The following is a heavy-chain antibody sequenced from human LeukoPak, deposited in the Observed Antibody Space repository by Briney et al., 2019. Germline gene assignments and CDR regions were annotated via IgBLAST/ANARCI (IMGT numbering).Heavy chain of an antibody. Sequence: GASVKVSCKASGYTFTGYYMHWARQAPGQGLEWMGWINPNSGGTNYAQKFQGRVTMTRDTSISTAYMELSRLRSDDTAVYYCARVNRVLRYFHWFAAPDYWGQGTLVTVSS. D-gene: IGHD3-9*01. CDR2: INPNSGGT. J-gene: IGHJ4*02. V-gene: IGHV1-2*02. CDR3: ARVNRVLRYFHWFAAPDY. CDR1: GYTFTGYY.